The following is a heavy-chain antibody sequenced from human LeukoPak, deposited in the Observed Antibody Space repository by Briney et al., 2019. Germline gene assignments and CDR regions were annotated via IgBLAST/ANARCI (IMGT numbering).Heavy chain of an antibody. J-gene: IGHJ4*02. D-gene: IGHD6-6*01. V-gene: IGHV1-8*03. CDR2: MNPNSGNT. CDR1: GYTFTSHD. CDR3: ARGIAAQSGIDY. Sequence: GASVKVSCKASGYTFTSHDINWVRQATGQGLEWMGWMNPNSGNTGYAQKFQGRVTITRNTSISTAYMELSSLRSEDTAVYYCARGIAAQSGIDYWGQGTLVTVSS.